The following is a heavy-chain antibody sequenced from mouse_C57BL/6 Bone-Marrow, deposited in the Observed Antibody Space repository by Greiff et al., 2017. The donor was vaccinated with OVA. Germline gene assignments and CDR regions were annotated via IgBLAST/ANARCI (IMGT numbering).Heavy chain of an antibody. D-gene: IGHD2-2*01. CDR3: AREGLRRRYFDY. Sequence: QVQLKESGAELARPGASVKLSCKASGYTFTSYGISWVKQRTGQGLEWIGEIYPRRGNTYYNEKFKGKATLTADKSSSTAYMELRSLTSEDSAVYFCAREGLRRRYFDYWGQGTTLTVSS. CDR2: IYPRRGNT. V-gene: IGHV1-81*01. J-gene: IGHJ2*01. CDR1: GYTFTSYG.